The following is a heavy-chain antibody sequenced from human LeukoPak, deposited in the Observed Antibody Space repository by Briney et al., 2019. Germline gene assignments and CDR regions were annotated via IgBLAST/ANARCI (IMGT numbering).Heavy chain of an antibody. CDR3: ARDRYSSGCLAF. D-gene: IGHD6-19*01. CDR1: GFTFSSYS. CDR2: ISSSSSYI. Sequence: GGSLRLSCAASGFTFSSYSMNWVRQAPGKGLEWVSSISSSSSYIYYADSAKGRFTISRDNAKNSLYLQMNSLRAEDTAVYYCARDRYSSGCLAFRGQGTLVTVSS. V-gene: IGHV3-21*01. J-gene: IGHJ4*02.